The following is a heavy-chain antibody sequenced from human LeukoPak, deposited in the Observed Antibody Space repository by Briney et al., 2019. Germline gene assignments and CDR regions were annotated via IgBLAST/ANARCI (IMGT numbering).Heavy chain of an antibody. CDR3: ARVWDYGDYYFDY. Sequence: ASVKVSCKASGYTFTGYYMHWVRQAPGQGLEWMGWINPNSGGTNYAQKLQSRVTMTRDTSISTAYMELSRLRSDDTAVYYCARVWDYGDYYFDYWGQGTLVTVSS. CDR1: GYTFTGYY. J-gene: IGHJ4*02. V-gene: IGHV1-2*02. D-gene: IGHD2-21*02. CDR2: INPNSGGT.